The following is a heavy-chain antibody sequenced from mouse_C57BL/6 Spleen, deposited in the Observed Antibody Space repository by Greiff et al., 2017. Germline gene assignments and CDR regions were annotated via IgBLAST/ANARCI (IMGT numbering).Heavy chain of an antibody. J-gene: IGHJ1*03. CDR3: ARGGDYGSSLYWYFDG. CDR1: GYAFSSYW. V-gene: IGHV1-80*01. Sequence: VQLQQSGAELVKPGASVKISCKASGYAFSSYWMNWVKQRPGKGLEWIGQIYPGDGDTNYNGKFKGKATLTADKSSSTAYMQLSSLTSEDSAVYFCARGGDYGSSLYWYFDGWGTGTTVTVAS. D-gene: IGHD1-1*01. CDR2: IYPGDGDT.